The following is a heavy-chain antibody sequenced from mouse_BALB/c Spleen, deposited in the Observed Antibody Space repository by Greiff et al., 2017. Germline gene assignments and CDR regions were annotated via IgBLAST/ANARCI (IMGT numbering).Heavy chain of an antibody. D-gene: IGHD2-2*01. CDR1: GFTFSSFG. Sequence: EVMLVESGGGLVQPGGSRKLSCAASGFTFSSFGMHWVRQAPEKGLEWVAYISSGSSTIYYADTVKGRFTISRDNPKNTRFLQMTSLRSEDTAMYYCARARVYGYDGFAYWGQGTLVTVSA. V-gene: IGHV5-17*02. CDR2: ISSGSSTI. J-gene: IGHJ3*01. CDR3: ARARVYGYDGFAY.